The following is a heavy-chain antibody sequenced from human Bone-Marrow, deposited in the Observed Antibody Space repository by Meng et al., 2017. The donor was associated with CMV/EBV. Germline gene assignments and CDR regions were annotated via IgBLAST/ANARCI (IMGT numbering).Heavy chain of an antibody. V-gene: IGHV3-23*01. D-gene: IGHD3-3*01. CDR3: AKNLRFLEWLNPWY. J-gene: IGHJ4*02. Sequence: GESLKISCAASGFTFSSYAMSWARQAPGKGLEWVSAISGSGGSTYYADSVKGRFTISRDNSKNTLYLQMNSLRAEDTAVYYCAKNLRFLEWLNPWYWGQGTLVTVSS. CDR1: GFTFSSYA. CDR2: ISGSGGST.